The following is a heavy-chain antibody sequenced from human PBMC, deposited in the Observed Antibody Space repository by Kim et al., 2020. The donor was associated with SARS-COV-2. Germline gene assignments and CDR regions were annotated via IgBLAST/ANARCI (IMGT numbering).Heavy chain of an antibody. D-gene: IGHD5-12*01. Sequence: GGSLRLSCAASGFSFSNYAMHWVRQAAGKGPEWVAVISDDGSNIYYAESVKGRFTFSRDNSKNTLYLQMNYLRPEDTAVYYCARVPGYSVFNYGPYYFDFWGQGTLVAVSS. CDR1: GFSFSNYA. CDR3: ARVPGYSVFNYGPYYFDF. J-gene: IGHJ4*02. V-gene: IGHV3-30*04. CDR2: ISDDGSNI.